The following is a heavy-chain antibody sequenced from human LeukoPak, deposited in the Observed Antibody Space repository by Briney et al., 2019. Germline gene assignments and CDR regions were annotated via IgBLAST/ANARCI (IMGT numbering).Heavy chain of an antibody. D-gene: IGHD3-16*01. V-gene: IGHV4-39*01. J-gene: IGHJ4*02. CDR1: GSSISSSTYY. Sequence: SETLSLTCTVSGSSISSSTYYWGWIRQPPGKGLEWIGSISYSGNIYYNPSLKSRVTISVDTSKNQFSLKLSSVTAADTAVYYCARQRRLGLPDYWGQGTWSPSPQ. CDR3: ARQRRLGLPDY. CDR2: ISYSGNI.